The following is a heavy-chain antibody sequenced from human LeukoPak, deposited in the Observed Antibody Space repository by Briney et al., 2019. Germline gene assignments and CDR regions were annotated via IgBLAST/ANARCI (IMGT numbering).Heavy chain of an antibody. CDR3: ARDSVRGVVLFDY. V-gene: IGHV1-18*04. D-gene: IGHD3-10*01. Sequence: ASVKVPCKASGYTFTSYGISWVRQAPGQGLEWMGWISAYNGNTSYAQKLQGRVTLTTDTSTSTAYMELRSLRSDDTAVYYCARDSVRGVVLFDYWGQGTLVTVSS. CDR2: ISAYNGNT. CDR1: GYTFTSYG. J-gene: IGHJ4*02.